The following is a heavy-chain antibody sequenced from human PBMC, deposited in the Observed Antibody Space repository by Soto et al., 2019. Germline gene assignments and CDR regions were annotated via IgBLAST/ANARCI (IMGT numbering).Heavy chain of an antibody. CDR3: ARETPFFDY. CDR2: IYHSGST. CDR1: GYSISSGYY. V-gene: IGHV4-38-2*02. J-gene: IGHJ4*02. Sequence: PSETLSLTCAVSGYSISSGYYLGWIRQPPGKGLEWIGSIYHSGSTYYNPSLKSRVTISVDTSKNQFSLKLSSVTAADTAVYYCARETPFFDYWGQGTQVTVSS.